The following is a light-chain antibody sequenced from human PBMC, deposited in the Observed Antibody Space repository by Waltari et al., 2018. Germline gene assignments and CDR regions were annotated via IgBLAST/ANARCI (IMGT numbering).Light chain of an antibody. Sequence: SFELTQPSSVSVSPGQTASITCSGDHLGDRSVSWYHQKAGQSPMLVIYQDTKRPSGIPQRCFGSNSGNTATLTIIGTQAMDEAVYYCQAWDSSTVLFGGGTKLTVL. CDR1: HLGDRS. V-gene: IGLV3-1*01. CDR3: QAWDSSTVL. CDR2: QDT. J-gene: IGLJ3*02.